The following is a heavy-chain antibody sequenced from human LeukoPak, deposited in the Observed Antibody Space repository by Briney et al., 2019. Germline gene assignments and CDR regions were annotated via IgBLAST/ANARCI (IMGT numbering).Heavy chain of an antibody. Sequence: ASVRVSCKASGYTFTGYYMHWVRQAPGHGLEWMGWMNPNSGGTNYAQKFQGRVATTRDTSISTAYMELSGLRSDDTAVYYCARSSGDGTGYYFIDAFDIWGQGTMVTVSS. CDR2: MNPNSGGT. J-gene: IGHJ3*02. V-gene: IGHV1-2*02. D-gene: IGHD3-22*01. CDR1: GYTFTGYY. CDR3: ARSSGDGTGYYFIDAFDI.